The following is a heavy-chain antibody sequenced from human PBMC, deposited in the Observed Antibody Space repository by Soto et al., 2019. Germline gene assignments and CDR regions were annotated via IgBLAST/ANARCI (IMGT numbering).Heavy chain of an antibody. CDR2: INPILGIA. CDR3: ARGSADGDHVDY. V-gene: IGHV1-69*02. Sequence: QVQLVQSGAEVKKPGSSVKVSCKASGGTFSSYTISWVRQAPGQGLEWMGRINPILGIANYAQKFQGRVTITADKSPTTAYMELSSLRSEDTAVYYCARGSADGDHVDYWGQGTLVTVSS. D-gene: IGHD4-17*01. CDR1: GGTFSSYT. J-gene: IGHJ4*02.